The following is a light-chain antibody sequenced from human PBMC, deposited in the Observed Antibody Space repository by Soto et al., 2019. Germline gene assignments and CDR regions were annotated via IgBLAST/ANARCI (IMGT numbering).Light chain of an antibody. CDR3: QQYYNSRT. CDR1: QFVSSRF. V-gene: IGKV3-20*01. Sequence: EIVLTQSPGTLSLSPGESATLLCRASQFVSSRFLAWYQQKPGQAPRLLIYGASNRATGIPDRFSGSGSGTDFTLTISRLDPEDFAVYYCQQYYNSRTFGQGTKVDIK. CDR2: GAS. J-gene: IGKJ1*01.